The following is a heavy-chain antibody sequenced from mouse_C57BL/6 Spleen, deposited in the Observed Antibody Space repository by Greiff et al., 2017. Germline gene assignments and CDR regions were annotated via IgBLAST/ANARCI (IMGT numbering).Heavy chain of an antibody. CDR2: IHPNSGST. D-gene: IGHD1-1*01. J-gene: IGHJ1*03. CDR3: ASRDRPESNKFITTVVAGDWYFDV. V-gene: IGHV1-64*01. CDR1: GYTFTSYW. Sequence: QVQLQQPGAELVKPGASVKLSCKASGYTFTSYWMHWVKQRPGQGLEWIGMIHPNSGSTNYNEKFKSKATLTVDKSSSTAYMQLSSLTSEDSAVYCCASRDRPESNKFITTVVAGDWYFDVWGTGTTVTVSS.